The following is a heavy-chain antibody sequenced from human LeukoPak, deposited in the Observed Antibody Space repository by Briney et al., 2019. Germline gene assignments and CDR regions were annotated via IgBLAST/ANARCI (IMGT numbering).Heavy chain of an antibody. CDR3: ARGSSGWDN. Sequence: WGTLSLTCTVSGCTVSSYYWSWIRQPPGKGLEWIWDIYYSGSTNYTPSLKSRVTISVDTSKNPLSLKMSSVTAADTAVYYWARGSSGWDNWVQGTLVTVSS. J-gene: IGHJ4*02. CDR1: GCTVSSYY. CDR2: IYYSGST. V-gene: IGHV4-59*02. D-gene: IGHD6-19*01.